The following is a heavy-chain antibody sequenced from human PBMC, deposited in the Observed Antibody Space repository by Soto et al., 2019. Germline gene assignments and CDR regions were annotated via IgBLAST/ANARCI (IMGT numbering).Heavy chain of an antibody. CDR1: GNTFSGYY. J-gene: IGHJ4*02. CDR3: ARDREGYLDF. V-gene: IGHV1-2*02. Sequence: ASVKVSCKASGNTFSGYYVHWVRQAPGQGLELMGWISPNSGVTSYAQKFQGRVTMTRDTSISTVYMELNRLRSDDTAVYYCARDREGYLDFWVQGALVTVSS. CDR2: ISPNSGVT.